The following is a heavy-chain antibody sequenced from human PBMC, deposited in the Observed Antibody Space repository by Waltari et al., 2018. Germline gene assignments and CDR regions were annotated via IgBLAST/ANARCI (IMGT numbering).Heavy chain of an antibody. CDR3: TGRITMVRGVIRFDS. CDR2: IKSKDYGGTT. V-gene: IGHV3-49*03. D-gene: IGHD3-10*01. CDR1: GFTFQACA. Sequence: EVQLVESGGGLVQPGRSLRLSCTASGFTFQACAMSWFRQAPGKGLEGVGYIKSKDYGGTTDYAASVKGRFTISRDDSQSVAYLQMNSLKTEDTAMYYCTGRITMVRGVIRFDSWGQGTLVTVSS. J-gene: IGHJ4*02.